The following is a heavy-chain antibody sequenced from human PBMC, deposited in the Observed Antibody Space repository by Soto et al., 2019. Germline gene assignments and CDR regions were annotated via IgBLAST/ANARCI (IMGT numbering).Heavy chain of an antibody. D-gene: IGHD6-19*01. J-gene: IGHJ4*02. Sequence: PSETLSLTCTVAGDSISSGGYDWSWIRQHPGKGLEWIGYIYYSGSTYYNPSLKSRVTISVDTPKNQFSLKLSSVTAADTAVYYCARVGYSSGWWFDYWGQGTLVTVSS. CDR1: GDSISSGGYD. CDR3: ARVGYSSGWWFDY. V-gene: IGHV4-31*03. CDR2: IYYSGST.